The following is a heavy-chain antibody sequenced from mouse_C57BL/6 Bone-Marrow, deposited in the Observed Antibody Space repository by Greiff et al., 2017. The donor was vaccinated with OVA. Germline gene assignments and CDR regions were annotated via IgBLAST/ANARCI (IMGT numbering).Heavy chain of an antibody. CDR1: GFTFSSYA. CDR3: AREGIRSWFAY. CDR2: ISDGGSYT. J-gene: IGHJ3*01. V-gene: IGHV5-4*01. D-gene: IGHD1-1*01. Sequence: EVNLVESGGGLVKPGGSLKLSCAASGFTFSSYAMSWVRQTPEKRLEWVATISDGGSYTYYPDNVKGRFTISRDNAKNNLYLQMSHLKSEDTAMYYCAREGIRSWFAYWGQGTLVTVSA.